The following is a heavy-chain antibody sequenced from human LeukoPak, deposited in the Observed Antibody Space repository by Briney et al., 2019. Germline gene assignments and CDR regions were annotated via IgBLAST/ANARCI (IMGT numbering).Heavy chain of an antibody. CDR3: ARLSAATYYFDY. CDR1: GGSISSSSYY. Sequence: KSSETLSLTCTVSGGSISSSSYYWGWIRQPPGKGLEWIGSIYYSGSTYYNPSLKSRVTISVDTSKNQFSLKLSSVTAADTAVYYCARLSAATYYFDYWGQGTLVTVSS. J-gene: IGHJ4*02. CDR2: IYYSGST. V-gene: IGHV4-39*07.